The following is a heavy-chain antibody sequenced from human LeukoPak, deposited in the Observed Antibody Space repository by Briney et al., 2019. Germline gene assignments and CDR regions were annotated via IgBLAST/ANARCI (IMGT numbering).Heavy chain of an antibody. CDR3: AKDGGSDPDAFDI. Sequence: GGSLRLSCAASGFTFSSYSMNWARQAPGKGLEWVSSISSSSSYIYYADSVKGRFTISRDNSKNTLYLQMNSLRAEDTAVYYCAKDGGSDPDAFDIWGQGTMVTVSS. CDR2: ISSSSSYI. CDR1: GFTFSSYS. V-gene: IGHV3-21*01. J-gene: IGHJ3*02. D-gene: IGHD2-15*01.